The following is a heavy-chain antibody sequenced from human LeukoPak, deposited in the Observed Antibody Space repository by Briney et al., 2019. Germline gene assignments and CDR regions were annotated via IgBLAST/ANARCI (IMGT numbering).Heavy chain of an antibody. CDR2: INHSGST. CDR3: ARGLRYFDWLSGGDLASDI. D-gene: IGHD3-9*01. Sequence: SQTLSLTCSVSGGSISSGDYYWSWIRQPPGKGLEWIGEINHSGSTNYNPSLKSRVTISVDTSKNQFSLKLSSVTAADTAVYYCARGLRYFDWLSGGDLASDIWGQGTMVTVSS. V-gene: IGHV4-30-4*08. J-gene: IGHJ3*02. CDR1: GGSISSGDYY.